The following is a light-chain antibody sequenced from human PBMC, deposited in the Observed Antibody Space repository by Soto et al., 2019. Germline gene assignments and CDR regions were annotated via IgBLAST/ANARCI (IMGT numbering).Light chain of an antibody. CDR3: SSFAANDNVV. V-gene: IGLV2-8*01. CDR1: SSDVGAYDY. CDR2: EVN. Sequence: QSVLTQPASASGFPVPSVTISCTGTSSDVGAYDYVCWYQQHPGKDPKLMIYEVNKRPSGVPDRFSGSKYGNMASLTVSGLQAGDEADYYCSSFAANDNVVFGGGTKLTVI. J-gene: IGLJ3*02.